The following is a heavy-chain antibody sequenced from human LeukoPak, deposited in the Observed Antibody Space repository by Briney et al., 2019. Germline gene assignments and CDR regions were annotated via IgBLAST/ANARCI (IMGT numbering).Heavy chain of an antibody. Sequence: ASVKVSCKASGYTFTSYYMHWVRQAPGQGLEWMGIINPSGGSTSYAQKFQGRVTMTRDTSTSTVYMELSSLRSEDTAVYSCARTRGMVDAFDIWGQGTMVTVSS. J-gene: IGHJ3*02. D-gene: IGHD2-8*01. CDR2: INPSGGST. V-gene: IGHV1-46*01. CDR3: ARTRGMVDAFDI. CDR1: GYTFTSYY.